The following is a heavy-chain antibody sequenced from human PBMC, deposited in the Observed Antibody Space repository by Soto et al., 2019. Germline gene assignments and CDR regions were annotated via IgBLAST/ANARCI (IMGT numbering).Heavy chain of an antibody. CDR2: ISWNSGSI. Sequence: EVQLVESGGGLVQPGRSLRLSCAASGFTFDDYAMHWVRQAPGKGLEWVSGISWNSGSIGYADSVKGRFTISRYNAKNSLYLQMNSLRAEDTALYYCAKGDSSSFYYGMDVWGQGTTVTVSS. CDR3: AKGDSSSFYYGMDV. D-gene: IGHD6-13*01. V-gene: IGHV3-9*01. CDR1: GFTFDDYA. J-gene: IGHJ6*02.